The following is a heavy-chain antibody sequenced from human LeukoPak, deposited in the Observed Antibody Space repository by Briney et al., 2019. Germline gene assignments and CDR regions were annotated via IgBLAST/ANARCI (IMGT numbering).Heavy chain of an antibody. J-gene: IGHJ4*02. CDR3: ASSPRYSYGLH. V-gene: IGHV1-69*04. Sequence: ASVKVSCKASGGTFSSYAISWVRQAPGQGLEWMGRIIPILGIANYAQKFQGRVTITADKSTSTAYMELSSLRSEDTAVYYCASSPRYSYGLHWGQGTLVTVSS. CDR1: GGTFSSYA. CDR2: IIPILGIA. D-gene: IGHD5-18*01.